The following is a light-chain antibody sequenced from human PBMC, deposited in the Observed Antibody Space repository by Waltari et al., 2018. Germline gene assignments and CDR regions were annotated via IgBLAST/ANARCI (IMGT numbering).Light chain of an antibody. V-gene: IGKV2-29*03. CDR3: MQSTTDPYS. CDR2: KVT. Sequence: EIVMTQTPLSLPVTPGKSASISCRSSQSLLHSNGNTYLHWYLQKSGQSPRLLIYKVTSRESGVPDRFTGSGSGTDFTLKISRVEPEDVGVYYCMQSTTDPYSFGQGTKVEIK. J-gene: IGKJ2*03. CDR1: QSLLHSNGNTY.